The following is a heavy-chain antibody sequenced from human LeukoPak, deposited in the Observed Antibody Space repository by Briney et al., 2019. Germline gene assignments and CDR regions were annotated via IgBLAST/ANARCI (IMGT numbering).Heavy chain of an antibody. J-gene: IGHJ6*03. D-gene: IGHD3/OR15-3a*01. CDR3: ARVGQRGPLGAGKVWSGNYYFYYYMDV. Sequence: GGSLRLSCAASGFTFSRYWMSWVRQAPGKVLEWVANIKQDGSEKYYVDSVRGRFTISRDNAKNSLYLEMNSLRGEDTAVYYCARVGQRGPLGAGKVWSGNYYFYYYMDVWGKGTTVTVSS. V-gene: IGHV3-7*01. CDR2: IKQDGSEK. CDR1: GFTFSRYW.